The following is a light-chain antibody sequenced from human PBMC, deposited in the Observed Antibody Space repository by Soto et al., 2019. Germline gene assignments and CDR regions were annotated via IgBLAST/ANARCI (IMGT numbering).Light chain of an antibody. V-gene: IGLV1-47*01. CDR3: AAWDDSLSGQVV. CDR1: SSNIGSNY. Sequence: QSVLTQPPSASGTPGQRVTISCSGSSSNIGSNYVYWYQQVPGTAPKLLIYRNNQRPSGVPDRFSGSKSGTSASLAISGLRSEDEADYYCAAWDDSLSGQVVFGGGTKLTVL. CDR2: RNN. J-gene: IGLJ2*01.